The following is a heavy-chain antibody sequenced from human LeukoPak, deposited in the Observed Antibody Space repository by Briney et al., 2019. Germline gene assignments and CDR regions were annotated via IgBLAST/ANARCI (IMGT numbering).Heavy chain of an antibody. D-gene: IGHD3-9*01. V-gene: IGHV1-8*01. CDR3: ARLDILTGYSSDY. CDR2: MSPNSGNT. J-gene: IGHJ4*02. Sequence: GASVKVSCKASGYTFTSYDINWVRQATGQGLEWMGWMSPNSGNTGYAQKFQGRVTMTRNTPISTAYMGLSSLRSEDTAVYYCARLDILTGYSSDYWGQGTLVTVSS. CDR1: GYTFTSYD.